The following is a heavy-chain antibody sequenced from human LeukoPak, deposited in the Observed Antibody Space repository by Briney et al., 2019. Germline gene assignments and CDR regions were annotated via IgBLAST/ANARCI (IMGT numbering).Heavy chain of an antibody. J-gene: IGHJ4*02. CDR2: IYTSGST. D-gene: IGHD3-3*01. V-gene: IGHV4-4*07. Sequence: PSETLFLTCTVSGGSISSYYWSWIWQPAGKGLEWIGRIYTSGSTNYNPSLKSRVTMSVDTSKNQFSLQLNSVTPEDTAVYYCAHSPEWLSNFDYWGQGTLVTVSS. CDR3: AHSPEWLSNFDY. CDR1: GGSISSYY.